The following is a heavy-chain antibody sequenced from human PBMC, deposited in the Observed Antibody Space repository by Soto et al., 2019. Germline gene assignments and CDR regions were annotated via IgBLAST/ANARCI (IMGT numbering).Heavy chain of an antibody. J-gene: IGHJ5*02. D-gene: IGHD3-10*01. CDR3: TTDRFS. V-gene: IGHV3-15*01. Sequence: VQLVESGGGLVKPGESLRLSCAASGFTFSNVWMSWVRQAPGKGLEWVGRIKSKADGGTTDYGAPVKGRFSISRDDAKSTLHLQMNSLRTEDSAVYYCTTDRFSWGQGILVTVSS. CDR1: GFTFSNVW. CDR2: IKSKADGGTT.